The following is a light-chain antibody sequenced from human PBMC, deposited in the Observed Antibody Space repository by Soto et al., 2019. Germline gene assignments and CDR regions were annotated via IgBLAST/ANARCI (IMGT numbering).Light chain of an antibody. Sequence: YALSRPASVSGSPGQSITISCTGTSSDVGGYEYVSWYQHQPDKAPKLIIYDVTNRPSGVSTRFSGSKSGNTASLTISGIQTEDEADYYCASITRSSTSVFGTGTKVTV. V-gene: IGLV2-14*01. CDR3: ASITRSSTSV. CDR1: SSDVGGYEY. J-gene: IGLJ1*01. CDR2: DVT.